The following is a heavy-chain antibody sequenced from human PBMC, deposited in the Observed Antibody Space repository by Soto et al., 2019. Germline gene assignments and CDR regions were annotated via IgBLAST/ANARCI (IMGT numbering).Heavy chain of an antibody. D-gene: IGHD3-10*01. Sequence: PSETLSLTCTVSGGSISSGGYYWSWIRQHPGKGLEWIGYIYYSGSTYYNPSLKSRVTISVDTSKNQFSLKLSSVTAADTAVYYCARARQISITMVRAPRAFDIWGQGTMVTVSS. V-gene: IGHV4-31*03. CDR3: ARARQISITMVRAPRAFDI. CDR2: IYYSGST. J-gene: IGHJ3*02. CDR1: GGSISSGGYY.